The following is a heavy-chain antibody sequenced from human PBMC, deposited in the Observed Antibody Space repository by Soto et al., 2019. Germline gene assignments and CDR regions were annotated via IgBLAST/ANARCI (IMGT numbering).Heavy chain of an antibody. CDR3: ARGGGERVTVFGVVVRGCDI. CDR1: GFTFSSYW. Sequence: EVQLVESGGGLVQPGGSLRLSCAASGFTFSSYWMHWVRQAPGKGLVWVSRINSDGSSTNYADSVKGRFTISRDNAKNTMYLQKNRLSAEDTAVYYCARGGGERVTVFGVVVRGCDIWGHGTTVTVSS. V-gene: IGHV3-74*01. CDR2: INSDGSST. J-gene: IGHJ3*02. D-gene: IGHD3-3*01.